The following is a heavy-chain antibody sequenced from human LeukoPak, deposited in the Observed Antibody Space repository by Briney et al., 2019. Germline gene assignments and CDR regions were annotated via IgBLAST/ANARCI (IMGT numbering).Heavy chain of an antibody. CDR3: ASGNNYFGY. Sequence: SETLSLTCTVSGGSISSYYWSWIRQPPGRGLEWIGYIFYSGSTNYNPSLKSRVTISADTTKNQFSLKLSSVTAADTAVYYCASGNNYFGYWGQGTMVTVSS. CDR2: IFYSGST. J-gene: IGHJ4*02. D-gene: IGHD1-26*01. CDR1: GGSISSYY. V-gene: IGHV4-59*08.